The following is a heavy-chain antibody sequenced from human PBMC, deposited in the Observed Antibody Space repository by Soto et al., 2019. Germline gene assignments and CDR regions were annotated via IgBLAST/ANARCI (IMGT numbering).Heavy chain of an antibody. Sequence: GGSLRLSCAASGFTFSSYEMNWVRQAPGKGLEWVSYISSSGSTIYYADSVKGRFTISRDNAKNSLYLQMNSLRAEDTAVYYCARDVGSYLFYYYSYGMDVWGHGTTVTVSS. D-gene: IGHD1-26*01. CDR1: GFTFSSYE. V-gene: IGHV3-48*03. J-gene: IGHJ6*02. CDR2: ISSSGSTI. CDR3: ARDVGSYLFYYYSYGMDV.